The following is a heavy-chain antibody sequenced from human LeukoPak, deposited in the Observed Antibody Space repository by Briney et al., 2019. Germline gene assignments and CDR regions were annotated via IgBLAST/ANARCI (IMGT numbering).Heavy chain of an antibody. CDR2: IIPIFGTA. D-gene: IGHD3-10*01. V-gene: IGHV1-69*06. J-gene: IGHJ6*03. CDR1: GGTFSSYA. CDR3: ASPGKDFTMVRGVNVVPNYYYYYYYMDV. Sequence: SVKVSCKASGGTFSSYAISWVRQAPGQGLEWMGGIIPIFGTANYAQKFQGRVTITADKSTSTAYMELSSLRSEDTAVYYCASPGKDFTMVRGVNVVPNYYYYYYYMDVWGKGTTVTISS.